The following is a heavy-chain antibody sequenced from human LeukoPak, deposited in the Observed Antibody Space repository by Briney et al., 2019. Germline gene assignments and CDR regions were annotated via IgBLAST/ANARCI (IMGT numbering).Heavy chain of an antibody. CDR2: ISSSSSYI. CDR3: ARVGDYYDSSGYRWIVAGSSLATKGKNAFDI. D-gene: IGHD3-22*01. V-gene: IGHV3-21*01. CDR1: GFTFSSYS. J-gene: IGHJ3*02. Sequence: PGGSLRLSCAASGFTFSSYSMNWVRQAPGKGLEWVSSISSSSSYIYYADSVKGRFTISRDNAKNSLYLQMNSLRAEDTAVYYCARVGDYYDSSGYRWIVAGSSLATKGKNAFDIWGQGTMVTVSS.